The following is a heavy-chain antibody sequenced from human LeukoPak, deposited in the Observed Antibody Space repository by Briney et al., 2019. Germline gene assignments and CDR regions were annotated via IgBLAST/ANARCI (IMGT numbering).Heavy chain of an antibody. CDR1: GFIVSGDF. V-gene: IGHV3-7*01. CDR3: AREDGYCSGGNCYSYFDS. D-gene: IGHD2-15*01. Sequence: PGGSLRLSCAASGFIVSGDFMSWVRQAPGKGLEWVAYIKKTGSETYYVDSVKGRFTITRDNTRNSLFLQMYSLRAEDTAVYFCAREDGYCSGGNCYSYFDSWGQGTLVTVSS. CDR2: IKKTGSET. J-gene: IGHJ4*02.